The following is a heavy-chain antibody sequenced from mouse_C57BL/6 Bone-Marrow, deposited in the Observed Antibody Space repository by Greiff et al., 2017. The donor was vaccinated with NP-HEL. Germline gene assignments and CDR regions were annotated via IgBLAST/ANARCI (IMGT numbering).Heavy chain of an antibody. J-gene: IGHJ1*03. CDR1: GYTFTDYN. Sequence: VQLQQSGPELVKPGASVKMSCKASGYTFTDYNMHWVKQSHGKSLEWIGYINPNNGGTSYNQKFKGKATLTVNKSSSTAYMELRSLTSEDSSVYYYARKGNYGISLWYFDVWGTGTTVTVSA. CDR2: INPNNGGT. D-gene: IGHD1-1*01. V-gene: IGHV1-22*01. CDR3: ARKGNYGISLWYFDV.